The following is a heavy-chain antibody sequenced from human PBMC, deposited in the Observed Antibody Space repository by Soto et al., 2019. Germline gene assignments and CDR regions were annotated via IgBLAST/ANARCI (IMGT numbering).Heavy chain of an antibody. CDR2: IYHSGST. CDR1: GGSISSGNW. D-gene: IGHD6-6*01. V-gene: IGHV4-4*02. Sequence: NPSETLSLTCAVSGGSISSGNWWSWVRQPPGKGLEWIGEIYHSGSTNYNPSLKSRVTISLDKSKNQFSLKLSSVTAADTAVYYCAKCITALGPIDYWGQGTLVTVSS. CDR3: AKCITALGPIDY. J-gene: IGHJ4*02.